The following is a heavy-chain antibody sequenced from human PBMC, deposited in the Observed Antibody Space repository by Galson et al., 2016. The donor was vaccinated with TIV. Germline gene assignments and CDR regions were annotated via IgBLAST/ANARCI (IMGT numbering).Heavy chain of an antibody. J-gene: IGHJ4*02. CDR3: TRDGRGNWKYVDYFGY. CDR2: ISHDGNNK. V-gene: IGHV3-30*03. CDR1: GFTFSDHY. Sequence: SLRLSCAASGFTFSDHYMDWVRQTPGKGLEWVAIISHDGNNKDFADSVEGRFTISRDSSKNTVFLQMNSLRLEDTAVYYCTRDGRGNWKYVDYFGYWGPGTVVTVSS. D-gene: IGHD1-7*01.